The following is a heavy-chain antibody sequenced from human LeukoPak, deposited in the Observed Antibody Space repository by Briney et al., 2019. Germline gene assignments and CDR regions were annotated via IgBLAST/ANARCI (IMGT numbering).Heavy chain of an antibody. D-gene: IGHD3-10*01. V-gene: IGHV3-11*06. CDR1: GFTFSDYY. CDR3: ARDGKDSIRRPKYYGSGSYYKPYYVDY. Sequence: GGSLRLSCAASGFTFSDYYMSWIRQAPGKGLEWVAYISSRSSYKTHADSVKGRFTISRDNAKNSPYLQMNSLRAEDTAVYYCARDGKDSIRRPKYYGSGSYYKPYYVDYWGQGTLVTVSS. J-gene: IGHJ4*02. CDR2: ISSRSSYK.